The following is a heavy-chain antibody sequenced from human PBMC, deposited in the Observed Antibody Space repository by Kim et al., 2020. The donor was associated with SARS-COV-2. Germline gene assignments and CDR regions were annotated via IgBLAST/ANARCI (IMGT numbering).Heavy chain of an antibody. CDR2: ISAYNGNT. CDR1: GYTFTSYG. V-gene: IGHV1-18*04. Sequence: ASVKVSCKASGYTFTSYGISWVRQAPGQGLEWMGWISAYNGNTNYAQKLQGRVTMTTDTSTSTAYMELRSLRSDDTAVYYCARGNRVYDYVWGSPYYYYGMDVWGQGTTVTVSS. J-gene: IGHJ6*02. D-gene: IGHD3-16*01. CDR3: ARGNRVYDYVWGSPYYYYGMDV.